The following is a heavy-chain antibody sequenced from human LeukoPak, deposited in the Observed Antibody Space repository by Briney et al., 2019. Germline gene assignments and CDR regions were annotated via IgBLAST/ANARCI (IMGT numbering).Heavy chain of an antibody. CDR1: GYTFTSYG. Sequence: ASVKVSCEASGYTFTSYGISWVRQAPGQGLEWMGWISAYNGNTNYAQKLQGRVTMTTDTSTSTAYMELRSLRSDDTAVYYCARDSKVRGEYPLGYWGQGTLVTVSS. CDR3: ARDSKVRGEYPLGY. V-gene: IGHV1-18*04. CDR2: ISAYNGNT. D-gene: IGHD3-10*01. J-gene: IGHJ4*02.